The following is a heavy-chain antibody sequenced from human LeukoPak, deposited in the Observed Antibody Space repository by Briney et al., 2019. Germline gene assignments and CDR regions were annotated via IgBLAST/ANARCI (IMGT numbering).Heavy chain of an antibody. J-gene: IGHJ6*03. Sequence: PGGSLRLSCAASGFTFDDYGMSWVRQAPGKGLEWVSGINWNGGSTGYADSVRGRSTISRDNAKNSLYLQMNSLRAEDTGVYYCAKGEGWQQPYYYYMDVWGKGTTVTISS. V-gene: IGHV3-20*04. D-gene: IGHD6-13*01. CDR3: AKGEGWQQPYYYYMDV. CDR1: GFTFDDYG. CDR2: INWNGGST.